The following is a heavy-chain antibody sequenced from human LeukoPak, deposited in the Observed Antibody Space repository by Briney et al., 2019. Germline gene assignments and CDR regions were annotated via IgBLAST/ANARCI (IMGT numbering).Heavy chain of an antibody. V-gene: IGHV4-59*01. Sequence: KPSETLSLTCSVSGDSISNYYWSWIRQPPGKGLEWIGYYHYGGSTNYRPSLKSRVTIAVDTSKNQFSLKLSSVTAADTAVYYCARGPGYDDNTGYAFQMDVWGQGTTVTVSS. CDR3: ARGPGYDDNTGYAFQMDV. D-gene: IGHD3-22*01. CDR1: GDSISNYY. CDR2: YHYGGST. J-gene: IGHJ6*02.